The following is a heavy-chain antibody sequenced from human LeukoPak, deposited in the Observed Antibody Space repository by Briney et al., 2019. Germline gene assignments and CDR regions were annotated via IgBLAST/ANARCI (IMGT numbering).Heavy chain of an antibody. J-gene: IGHJ4*02. CDR1: GFTFSSYA. CDR3: AKKKGYCSGGSCYVDY. CDR2: ISGSGGST. V-gene: IGHV3-23*01. Sequence: GGSLRLSCAASGFTFSSYAMSWVRQAPGKGLEWVSAISGSGGSTYCADSVKGRFTISRDNSKNTLYLQMNSLRAEDTAVYYCAKKKGYCSGGSCYVDYWGQGTLVTVSS. D-gene: IGHD2-15*01.